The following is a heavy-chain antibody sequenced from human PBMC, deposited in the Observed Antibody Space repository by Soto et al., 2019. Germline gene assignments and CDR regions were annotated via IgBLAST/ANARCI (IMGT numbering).Heavy chain of an antibody. CDR1: GFTFSSYW. V-gene: IGHV3-7*04. Sequence: EVQLVESGGGLVQPGGSLRLSCAATGFTFSSYWMSWVRQAPGKGLEWVANIKQDGSEKYYVDSVKGRFTISRDNAKNSLYLQMNSLRAEDTAVYYCARALNDYYYYYYMDVWGKGTTVTVSS. D-gene: IGHD1-1*01. CDR2: IKQDGSEK. CDR3: ARALNDYYYYYYMDV. J-gene: IGHJ6*03.